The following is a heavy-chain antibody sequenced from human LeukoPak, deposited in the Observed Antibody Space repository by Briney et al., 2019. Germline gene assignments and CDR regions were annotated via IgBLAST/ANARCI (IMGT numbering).Heavy chain of an antibody. V-gene: IGHV3-23*01. CDR1: GFTFNTYA. CDR3: AKQTYSGWSSSFDH. Sequence: GGSLRLSCEASGFTFNTYAMTWVRQAPGKGLEWVSAVSDSGASTYYAVSVKDRFTISRDNSKNTLYLQMNSLRVDDTALYYCAKQTYSGWSSSFDHWGRGTLVAVSS. D-gene: IGHD6-19*01. J-gene: IGHJ4*02. CDR2: VSDSGAST.